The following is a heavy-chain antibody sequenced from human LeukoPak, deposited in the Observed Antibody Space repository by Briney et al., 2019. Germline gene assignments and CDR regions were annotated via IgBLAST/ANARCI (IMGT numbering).Heavy chain of an antibody. V-gene: IGHV3-11*01. D-gene: IGHD6-19*01. J-gene: IGHJ3*02. CDR2: ISSSGSTI. CDR3: AKVRYTSSGWPLDAFDI. CDR1: GFTFSDYY. Sequence: GGSLRLSCAASGFTFSDYYMSWIRQAPGKGLEWVSYISSSGSTIYYADSVKGRFTISRDNSKNTLYLQMNSLRAEDTAVYYCAKVRYTSSGWPLDAFDIWGQGTMVTVSS.